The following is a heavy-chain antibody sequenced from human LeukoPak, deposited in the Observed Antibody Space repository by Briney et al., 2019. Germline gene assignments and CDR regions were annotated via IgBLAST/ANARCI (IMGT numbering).Heavy chain of an antibody. D-gene: IGHD2-2*01. V-gene: IGHV1-2*02. Sequence: ASVKVSCKASGYTFTGYYMHWVRQAPGQGLEWMGWINPNSVGTNYAQKFQGRVTMTRDTSISTAYMELSRLRSDDTAVYYCARGSSTSSAPRKDWFDPWGQGTLVTVSS. CDR1: GYTFTGYY. J-gene: IGHJ5*02. CDR2: INPNSVGT. CDR3: ARGSSTSSAPRKDWFDP.